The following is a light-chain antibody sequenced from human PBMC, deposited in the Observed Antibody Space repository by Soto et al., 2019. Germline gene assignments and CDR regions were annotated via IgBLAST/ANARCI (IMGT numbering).Light chain of an antibody. J-gene: IGLJ7*01. CDR1: SSNIGSNT. V-gene: IGLV1-44*01. Sequence: QSVLTQPPSASGTPGQRVTISCSGSSSNIGSNTVNWYLQLPGTAPKLLIYSNNQRPSGVPVRFSGSKSGTSASLAISGLQSEDEADYYCAAWDDSLNGGVFGAGTKLTVL. CDR2: SNN. CDR3: AAWDDSLNGGV.